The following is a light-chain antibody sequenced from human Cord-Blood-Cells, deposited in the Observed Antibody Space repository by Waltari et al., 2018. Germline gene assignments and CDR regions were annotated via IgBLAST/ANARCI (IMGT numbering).Light chain of an antibody. V-gene: IGKV1-5*03. CDR2: KAS. Sequence: DIQMTQSPSTLSASVGDRVTITCRASQSISSWLAWYQQKPGKAPKLLIYKASSLESGVPVKFSRNGSWTEFPLTNSSLQPDYFATYYCQQYNSYSTFGGGTKVEIK. CDR3: QQYNSYST. J-gene: IGKJ4*01. CDR1: QSISSW.